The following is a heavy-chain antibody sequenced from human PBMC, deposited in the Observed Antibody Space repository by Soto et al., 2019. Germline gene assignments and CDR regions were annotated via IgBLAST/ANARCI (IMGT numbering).Heavy chain of an antibody. CDR1: GYTFTSYD. Sequence: ASVKVSCKASGYTFTSYDINWVRQATGEGLEWMGWMNPNSGNTGYAQKFQGRVTMTRNTSISTAYMELSSLRSEDTAVYYCARPTSSSSWYYFDYWGQGTLVTVPS. J-gene: IGHJ4*02. CDR2: MNPNSGNT. CDR3: ARPTSSSSWYYFDY. D-gene: IGHD6-13*01. V-gene: IGHV1-8*01.